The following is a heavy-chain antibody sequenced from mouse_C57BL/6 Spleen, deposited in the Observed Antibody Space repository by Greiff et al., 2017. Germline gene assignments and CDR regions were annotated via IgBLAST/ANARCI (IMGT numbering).Heavy chain of an antibody. CDR3: ARHLDYCGSSGDWYFDV. Sequence: EVQGVESGGDLVKPGGSLKLSCAASGFTFSSYGLSWVRQTPDKRLEWVATISSGGSYTYYPDSVKGRFTISRDNAKNTLYLQMSSLKSDDTAMYYCARHLDYCGSSGDWYFDVWGTGTTVTVSS. D-gene: IGHD1-1*01. V-gene: IGHV5-6*01. J-gene: IGHJ1*03. CDR1: GFTFSSYG. CDR2: ISSGGSYT.